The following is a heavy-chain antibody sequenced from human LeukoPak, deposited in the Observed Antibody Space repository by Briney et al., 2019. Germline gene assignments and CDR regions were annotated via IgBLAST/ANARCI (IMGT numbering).Heavy chain of an antibody. CDR1: GFTFTTYA. CDR3: ALAAAGTGNDY. CDR2: VSYDGWNE. V-gene: IGHV3-30*04. J-gene: IGHJ4*02. D-gene: IGHD6-13*01. Sequence: GGSLRLSCAASGFTFTTYAMHWVRQAPGKGLEWVAVVSYDGWNEDYADSVKGRFTISRDNSKNTLYLQMNSLRAEDTAVYYCALAAAGTGNDYWGQGTLVTVSS.